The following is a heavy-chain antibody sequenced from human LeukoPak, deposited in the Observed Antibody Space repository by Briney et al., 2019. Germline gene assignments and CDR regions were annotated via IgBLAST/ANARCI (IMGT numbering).Heavy chain of an antibody. V-gene: IGHV3-48*01. CDR3: ARGSTYYDSSGQVPFDY. CDR2: ISGSSSTI. Sequence: GGSLRLSCAASGFTFSSYSMNWVRQAPGKGLEWGSYISGSSSTIYYADSMKGRFTISRDNGKNTLYLQMNSLRAKDTAVYYCARGSTYYDSSGQVPFDYWGQGTLVTVSS. CDR1: GFTFSSYS. D-gene: IGHD3-22*01. J-gene: IGHJ4*02.